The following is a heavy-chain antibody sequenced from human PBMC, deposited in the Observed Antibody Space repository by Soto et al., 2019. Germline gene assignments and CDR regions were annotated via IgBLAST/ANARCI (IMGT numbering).Heavy chain of an antibody. CDR3: ARGSYDILTGQKRYFDF. CDR2: ISWDGGIT. CDR1: GFSFEDYT. J-gene: IGHJ4*02. D-gene: IGHD3-9*01. Sequence: PGGSLRLSCAASGFSFEDYTMHWVRQGPGKGPEWISLISWDGGITDYSDSVKGRFISSRDNSKNSLFLEMNSLTSGDAAMYFCARGSYDILTGQKRYFDFWGQGTLVTVSS. V-gene: IGHV3-43*01.